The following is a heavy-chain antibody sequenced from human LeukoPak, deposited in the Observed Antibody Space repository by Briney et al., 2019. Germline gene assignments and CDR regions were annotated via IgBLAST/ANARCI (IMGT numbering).Heavy chain of an antibody. CDR1: GGSFSGYY. D-gene: IGHD2-21*01. V-gene: IGHV4-34*01. J-gene: IGHJ4*02. CDR3: ARASVIAIPFSY. CDR2: INHSGST. Sequence: SETLSLXCAVYGGSFSGYYWRWIRQPPGKGLEWIGEINHSGSTNYNPSLKSRVTISVDTSKNQFSLKLSSVTAADTAVYYCARASVIAIPFSYWGQGTLVTVSS.